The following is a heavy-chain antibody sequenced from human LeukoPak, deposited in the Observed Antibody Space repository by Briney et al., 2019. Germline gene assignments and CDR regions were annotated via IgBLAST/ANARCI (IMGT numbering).Heavy chain of an antibody. CDR2: ISGSGGST. V-gene: IGHV3-23*01. D-gene: IGHD3-10*01. Sequence: PSETLSLTCTVSGGSISSYYWSWVRQAPGKGLEWVSAISGSGGSTYYADSVKGRFTISRDNSKNTLYLQMNSLRAEDTAVYYCAKDRSYYGSRSYYWPGGWGQGTLVTVSS. CDR1: GGSISSYY. CDR3: AKDRSYYGSRSYYWPGG. J-gene: IGHJ4*02.